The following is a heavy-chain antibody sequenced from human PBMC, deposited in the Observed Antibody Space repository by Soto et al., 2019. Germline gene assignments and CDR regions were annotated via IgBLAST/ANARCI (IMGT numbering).Heavy chain of an antibody. CDR1: GYSFTSYW. D-gene: IGHD2-2*02. CDR2: IYPGDSNT. V-gene: IGHV5-51*01. Sequence: GESLKISCKGSGYSFTSYWIGWARQMPGKGLEWIGIIYPGDSNTRYSPSFQGQVTISADKSISSAYLQWSSLKASDTAMYYCARQGYCSNTACYSVDYWGQGTLVTAPQ. J-gene: IGHJ4*02. CDR3: ARQGYCSNTACYSVDY.